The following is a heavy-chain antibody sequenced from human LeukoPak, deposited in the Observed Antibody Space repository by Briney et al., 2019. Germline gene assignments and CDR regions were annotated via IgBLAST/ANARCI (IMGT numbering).Heavy chain of an antibody. D-gene: IGHD6-13*01. CDR1: GGSISRYY. CDR2: IYYSGSS. V-gene: IGHV4-59*08. CDR3: ARPGSSWQIDY. J-gene: IGHJ4*02. Sequence: LETLSLTCTVSGGSISRYYWSWIRQPPGKGLEWIGYIYYSGSSNYNPSLKSRVTISVDTSKNQFSLKLSSVTAADTAVYYCARPGSSWQIDYWGQGTLVTVSS.